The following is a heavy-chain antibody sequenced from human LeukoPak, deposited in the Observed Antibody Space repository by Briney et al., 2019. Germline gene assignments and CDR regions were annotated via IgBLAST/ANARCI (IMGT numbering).Heavy chain of an antibody. CDR2: INPNSGGT. Sequence: EASVKVSCKASGYTFTGYYMHWVRQAPGQGLEWMGWINPNSGGTNYAQKFQGRVTMTRDTSISTAYMELSRLRSDDTAVYYCARGHSGVTTGTTPPAFDIWGQGTMVTVSS. CDR3: ARGHSGVTTGTTPPAFDI. J-gene: IGHJ3*02. V-gene: IGHV1-2*02. CDR1: GYTFTGYY. D-gene: IGHD1-1*01.